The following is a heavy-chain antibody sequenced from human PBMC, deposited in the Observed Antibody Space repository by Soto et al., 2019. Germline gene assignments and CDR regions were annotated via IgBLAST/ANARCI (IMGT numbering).Heavy chain of an antibody. V-gene: IGHV4-39*01. CDR3: ARQAAAPGIDLWFDP. D-gene: IGHD6-13*01. J-gene: IGHJ5*02. Sequence: QLQLQVSGPGLVKPSETLSLTCNVSGGSISSSRSYWAWFRQPPGKELEWIANIFYAGNTYYNPSLKSRVTVSVDTSKNQFSLKLDSVTAADTAVYYCARQAAAPGIDLWFDPWGQGTLVTVSS. CDR2: IFYAGNT. CDR1: GGSISSSRSY.